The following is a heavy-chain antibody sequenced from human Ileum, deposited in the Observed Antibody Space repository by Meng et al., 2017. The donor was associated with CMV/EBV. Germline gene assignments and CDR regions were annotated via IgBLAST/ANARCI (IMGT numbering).Heavy chain of an antibody. CDR1: GFTFSNYG. D-gene: IGHD3-16*01. V-gene: IGHV3-30*02. CDR3: ARDGGRGLDY. J-gene: IGHJ4*02. CDR2: IWYDGSNK. Sequence: GGSLRLSCAASGFTFSNYGMHWVRQAPGKVLEWVTFIWYDGSNKYYAASVEGRFTISRDNSKNTLYLQMNTLRVEDAAVYYCARDGGRGLDYWGQGTLVTVSS.